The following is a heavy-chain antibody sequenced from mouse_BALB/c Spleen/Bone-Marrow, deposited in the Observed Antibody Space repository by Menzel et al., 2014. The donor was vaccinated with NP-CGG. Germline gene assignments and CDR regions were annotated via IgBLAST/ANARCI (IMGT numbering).Heavy chain of an antibody. CDR3: TRDGKGNYDYAMDY. J-gene: IGHJ4*01. Sequence: EVKLMESGGGLVKPGGSLKLSCAASGFTFSSYTMSWVRQTPEKRLEWVATISSGGSYTYYPDSVKGRFTISRDNAKNTLYLQMSSLKSEDTAMYYRTRDGKGNYDYAMDYWGQGTSVTVSS. D-gene: IGHD2-1*01. V-gene: IGHV5-6-4*01. CDR1: GFTFSSYT. CDR2: ISSGGSYT.